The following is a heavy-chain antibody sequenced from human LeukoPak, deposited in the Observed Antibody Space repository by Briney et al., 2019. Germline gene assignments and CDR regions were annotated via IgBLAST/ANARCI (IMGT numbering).Heavy chain of an antibody. J-gene: IGHJ4*02. CDR2: IYYSGST. CDR1: GGSISSYY. CDR3: ARPDSSSWWQFDY. D-gene: IGHD6-13*01. V-gene: IGHV4-59*05. Sequence: ASETLSLTCTVSGGSISSYYWSWIRQPPGKGLEWIGSIYYSGSTYYNPSLKSRVTISVDTSKNQFSLKLSSVTAADTAVYYCARPDSSSWWQFDYWGQGTLVTVSS.